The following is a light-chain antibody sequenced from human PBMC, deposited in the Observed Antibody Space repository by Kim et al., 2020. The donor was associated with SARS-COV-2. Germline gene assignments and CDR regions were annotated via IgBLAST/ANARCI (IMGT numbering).Light chain of an antibody. CDR2: EDT. V-gene: IGLV3-1*01. CDR3: QAWDSTTLL. CDR1: KLGTKC. J-gene: IGLJ2*01. Sequence: VSPGQTDSITCSGDKLGTKCTCWYQQRPGRSPVLFISEDTKRPSGIPERFSGSNSGNTATLTITGTLAMDEADYYCQAWDSTTLLFGEGTQLTVL.